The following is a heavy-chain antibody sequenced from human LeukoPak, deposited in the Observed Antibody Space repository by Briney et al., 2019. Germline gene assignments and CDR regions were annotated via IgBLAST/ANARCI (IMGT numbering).Heavy chain of an antibody. CDR1: GFTFSSYA. V-gene: IGHV3-23*01. J-gene: IGHJ4*02. CDR2: ISGSGGST. Sequence: GGSLRLSRAASGFTFSSYAMSWVRQAPGKGLEWVSAISGSGGSTYYADSVKGRFTISRDNSKNTLYLQMNSLRAEDTAVYYCAKARQTSSWSNIIDYWGQGTLVTVSS. D-gene: IGHD6-13*01. CDR3: AKARQTSSWSNIIDY.